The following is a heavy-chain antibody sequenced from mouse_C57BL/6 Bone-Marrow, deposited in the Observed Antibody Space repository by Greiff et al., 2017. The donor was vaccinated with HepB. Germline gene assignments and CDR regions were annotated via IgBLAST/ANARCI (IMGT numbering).Heavy chain of an antibody. Sequence: VQLQQSGAELARPGASVKLSCKASGYTFTSYWMHWVKQRPGQGLEWIGNINPSNGGTNYNEKFKSKATLTVDKSSSTAYMQLSSLTSEDSAVYYCARFPYGNYVAYWGQGTLVTVSA. V-gene: IGHV1-53*01. CDR2: INPSNGGT. D-gene: IGHD2-10*02. J-gene: IGHJ3*01. CDR1: GYTFTSYW. CDR3: ARFPYGNYVAY.